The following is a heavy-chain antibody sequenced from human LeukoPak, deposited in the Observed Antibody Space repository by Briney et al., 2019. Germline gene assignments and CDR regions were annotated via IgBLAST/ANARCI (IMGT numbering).Heavy chain of an antibody. CDR3: ARESPGSYFDY. D-gene: IGHD3-10*01. CDR1: GGSISSSSYY. J-gene: IGHJ4*02. CDR2: IYYSGST. V-gene: IGHV4-39*07. Sequence: SETLSLTCTVSGGSISSSSYYWGWIRQPPGKGLEWIGSIYYSGSTYYNPSLKSRVTISVDTSKNQFSLKLSSVTAADTAVYFCARESPGSYFDYWGQGTLVTVSS.